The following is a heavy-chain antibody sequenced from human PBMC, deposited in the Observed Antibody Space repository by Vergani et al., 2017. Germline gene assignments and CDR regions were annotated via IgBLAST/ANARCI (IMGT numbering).Heavy chain of an antibody. CDR3: ARESQRDYYGSGSTNWFDP. Sequence: EVQLLESGGGLVQPGGSLRLSCAASGFTFSSYAMSWVRQAPGKGLEWVSAISSSSSYIYYADSVKGRFTISRDNAKNSLYLQMNSLRAEDTAVYYCARESQRDYYGSGSTNWFDPWGQGTLVTVSS. CDR1: GFTFSSYA. V-gene: IGHV3-21*01. CDR2: ISSSSSYI. J-gene: IGHJ5*02. D-gene: IGHD3-10*01.